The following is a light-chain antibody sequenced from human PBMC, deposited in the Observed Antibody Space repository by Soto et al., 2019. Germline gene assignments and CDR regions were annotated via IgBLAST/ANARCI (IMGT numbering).Light chain of an antibody. Sequence: EVVLTQSPATLSLSPGERATLSCGASQSVRSNVAWYQQKPGQAPRLLIYGASSRATGIPDRFSGSGSGTDFTLTISRLEPEDFAVYYCQQYGSSPRTFGQGTKVDI. V-gene: IGKV3-20*01. CDR1: QSVRSN. J-gene: IGKJ1*01. CDR2: GAS. CDR3: QQYGSSPRT.